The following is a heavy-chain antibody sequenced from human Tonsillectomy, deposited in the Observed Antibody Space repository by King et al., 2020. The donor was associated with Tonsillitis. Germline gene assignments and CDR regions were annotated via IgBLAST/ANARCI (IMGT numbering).Heavy chain of an antibody. CDR3: AREYGWFGSYYGMDV. V-gene: IGHV1-2*02. CDR2: INPNSGGT. D-gene: IGHD3-10*01. J-gene: IGHJ6*02. CDR1: GYTFTGYY. Sequence: VQLVESGAEVKKPGASVKVSCKASGYTFTGYYMHWVRKAPGQGLEWMGWINPNSGGTNYAQKFQGRVTMTRDTSISTAYMELSRLRSDDTAVYYCAREYGWFGSYYGMDVWGQGTTVTVSS.